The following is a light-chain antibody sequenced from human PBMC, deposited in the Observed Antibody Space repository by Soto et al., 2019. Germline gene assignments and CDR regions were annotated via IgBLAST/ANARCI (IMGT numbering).Light chain of an antibody. CDR3: QAWDSSYV. V-gene: IGLV3-1*01. CDR2: QDS. CDR1: KLGDKY. J-gene: IGLJ1*01. Sequence: SYELTQPPSVSVSPGQTASITCSGDKLGDKYACWYQQKPGQSPVPVIYQDSKRPSGIPERFSGSNSGNTATLTISGTQAMDEADYYCQAWDSSYVFGTGTKLTVL.